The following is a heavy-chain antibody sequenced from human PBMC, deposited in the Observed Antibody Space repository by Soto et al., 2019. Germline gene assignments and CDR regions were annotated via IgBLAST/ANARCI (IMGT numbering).Heavy chain of an antibody. D-gene: IGHD2-21*02. V-gene: IGHV3-23*01. J-gene: IGHJ6*02. Sequence: AGGSLRLSCAASGFTFFSYAISWVRPAPGEGLGWVSAISGSGGSTYYADSVKGRFTISRDNSKNTLYLQMNSLRAEDTAVYYCAKWQGDKTWRVYYYYGMDVWGQGTTVTVSS. CDR2: ISGSGGST. CDR3: AKWQGDKTWRVYYYYGMDV. CDR1: GFTFFSYA.